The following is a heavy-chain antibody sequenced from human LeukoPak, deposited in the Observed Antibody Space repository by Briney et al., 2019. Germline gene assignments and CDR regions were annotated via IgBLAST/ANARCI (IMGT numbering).Heavy chain of an antibody. CDR3: AKSGGYGLIDY. CDR1: GVSISSYY. D-gene: IGHD1-26*01. Sequence: PPETLSLTCTVSGVSISSYYWTWIRQPPGKGLEWIGYISYSGNTKYNPSLKSRVTISVDTSKNQFSLKLNSVTAADTAVYYCAKSGGYGLIDYWGQGTLVTVSS. J-gene: IGHJ4*01. CDR2: ISYSGNT. V-gene: IGHV4-59*12.